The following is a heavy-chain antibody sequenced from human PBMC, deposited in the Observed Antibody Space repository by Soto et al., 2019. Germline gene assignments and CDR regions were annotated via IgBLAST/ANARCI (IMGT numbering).Heavy chain of an antibody. D-gene: IGHD3-9*01. V-gene: IGHV3-64D*06. CDR1: GFTFSSYA. Sequence: GGSLRLSCSASGFTFSSYAMHWVRQAPGKGLEYVSAISSNGGSTYYADSVKGRFTISRDNSKNTLYLQMSSLRAEDTAVYYCVKSLTYILTGYYIGVSAYYFDYWGQGTLVTVSS. CDR3: VKSLTYILTGYYIGVSAYYFDY. CDR2: ISSNGGST. J-gene: IGHJ4*02.